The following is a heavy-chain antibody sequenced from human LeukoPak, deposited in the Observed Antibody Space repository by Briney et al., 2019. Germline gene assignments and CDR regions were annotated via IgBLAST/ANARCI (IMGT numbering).Heavy chain of an antibody. V-gene: IGHV4-39*01. CDR2: IYYSGST. D-gene: IGHD3-22*01. CDR3: AGPLLTSYSHSSAYS. CDR1: GGSISSSNYY. Sequence: PSETLSLTCSVSGGSISSSNYYWGWIRQPPGKGLEWIGIIYYSGSTSYNPSLKSRVTISIHTSKNQFSLKLPSVTAADSAVYYCAGPLLTSYSHSSAYSWGQGPLVTVSS. J-gene: IGHJ4*02.